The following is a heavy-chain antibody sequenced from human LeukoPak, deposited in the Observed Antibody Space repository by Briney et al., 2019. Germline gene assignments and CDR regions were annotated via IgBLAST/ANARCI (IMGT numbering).Heavy chain of an antibody. CDR1: GYSISSGYY. D-gene: IGHD3-3*01. Sequence: PSETLSLTCTVSGYSISSGYYWGWIRQPPGKGLEWIGSIYHSGSTYYNPSLKSRVTISVDTSKNQFSLKLSSVTAADTAVYYCAREEGGFWSGYYSYYYYMDVWGKGTTVTVSS. CDR3: AREEGGFWSGYYSYYYYMDV. CDR2: IYHSGST. J-gene: IGHJ6*03. V-gene: IGHV4-38-2*02.